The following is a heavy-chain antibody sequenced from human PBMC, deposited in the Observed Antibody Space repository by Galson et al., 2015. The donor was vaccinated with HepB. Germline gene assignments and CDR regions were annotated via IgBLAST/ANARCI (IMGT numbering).Heavy chain of an antibody. D-gene: IGHD3-3*01. CDR2: FDPEDGET. Sequence: SVKVSCKVSGYTLTELSMHWVRQAPGKGLEWMGGFDPEDGETIYAQKFQGRVTMTEDTSTDTAYMELSSLRSEDTAVYYCATYTIFGVVNKYYFDYWGQGTLVTVSS. CDR3: ATYTIFGVVNKYYFDY. J-gene: IGHJ4*02. CDR1: GYTLTELS. V-gene: IGHV1-24*01.